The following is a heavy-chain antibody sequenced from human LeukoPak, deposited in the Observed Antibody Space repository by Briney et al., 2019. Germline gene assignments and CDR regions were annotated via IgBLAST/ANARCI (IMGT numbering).Heavy chain of an antibody. CDR2: IYTSGTT. CDR1: GGSFSTYY. V-gene: IGHV4-4*07. CDR3: VTGDYFDY. J-gene: IGHJ4*02. Sequence: SETLSLTCTVSGGSFSTYYWSWIRQPAGKGLEWIGHIYTSGTTNYNPSLKSRVTMSIDTSKNQFSLKLSSVTAADTAVYYCVTGDYFDYWGQGTLVTVSS. D-gene: IGHD4-11*01.